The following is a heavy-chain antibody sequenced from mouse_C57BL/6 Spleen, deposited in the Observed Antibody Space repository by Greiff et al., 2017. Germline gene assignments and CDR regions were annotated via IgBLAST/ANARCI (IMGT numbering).Heavy chain of an antibody. D-gene: IGHD2-2*01. Sequence: VQLQQSGAELVRPGASVTLSCKASGYTFTDYEMHWVKQTPVHGLEWIGAIDPETGGTAYNQKFKGKAILTADKSSSTAYMELRSLTSEDSAVYYFTRHGYYFDYWGQGTPLTVPS. CDR1: GYTFTDYE. V-gene: IGHV1-15*01. J-gene: IGHJ2*01. CDR3: TRHGYYFDY. CDR2: IDPETGGT.